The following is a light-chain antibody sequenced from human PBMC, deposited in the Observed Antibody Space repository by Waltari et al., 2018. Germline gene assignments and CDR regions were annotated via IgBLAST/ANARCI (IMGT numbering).Light chain of an antibody. Sequence: DIQMTQSPSSVSASLGDRVTITCRASQDISRYLAWYQQTPGRSPKLLIFYTSSLQSGVPSRFSGSGSGTDFTLTISSLQPEDFATYYCLQVSNFPITFGQGTRLEIK. CDR1: QDISRY. CDR3: LQVSNFPIT. V-gene: IGKV1D-12*01. CDR2: YTS. J-gene: IGKJ5*01.